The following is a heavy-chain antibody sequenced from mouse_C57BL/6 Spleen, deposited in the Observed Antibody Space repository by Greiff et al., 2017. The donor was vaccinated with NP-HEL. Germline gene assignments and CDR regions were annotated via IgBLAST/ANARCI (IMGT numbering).Heavy chain of an antibody. CDR1: GFTFSSYA. V-gene: IGHV5-9-1*02. D-gene: IGHD1-1*01. CDR2: ISSGGDYI. Sequence: EVMLVESGEGLVKPGGSLKLSCAASGFTFSSYAMSWVRQTPEKRLEWVAYISSGGDYIYYADTVKGRFTISRDNARNTLYLQMSSLKSEDTAMYYCTRATITTVAATGAMDYWGQGTSVTVSS. J-gene: IGHJ4*01. CDR3: TRATITTVAATGAMDY.